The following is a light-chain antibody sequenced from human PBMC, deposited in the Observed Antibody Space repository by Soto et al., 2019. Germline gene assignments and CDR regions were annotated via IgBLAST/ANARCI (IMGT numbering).Light chain of an antibody. J-gene: IGKJ1*01. CDR3: QQYNNWPPWT. V-gene: IGKV3-15*01. CDR1: QSVSTN. CDR2: GAS. Sequence: EIVMTQSPATLSVSPGERATLSCRASQSVSTNLAWYQQKPGQAPRLLVYGASTRATGIPARFSGSGSRTEFTPTISSLQSEDFASYYCQQYNNWPPWTFGQGTKVEIK.